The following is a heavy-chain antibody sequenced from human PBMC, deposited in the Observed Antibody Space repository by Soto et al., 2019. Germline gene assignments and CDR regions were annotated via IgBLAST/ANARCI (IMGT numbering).Heavy chain of an antibody. CDR1: GFSFRNYA. Sequence: VGSLRLSCAASGFSFRNYAMSWVRQAPGKGLEWISTLTGSSSNTYYADSVKGRFAISRDNSRNTLYLQMHSLTAEDTAVYYCANGRATYGLLTHDYWGQGTLVTVSS. CDR2: LTGSSSNT. J-gene: IGHJ4*02. CDR3: ANGRATYGLLTHDY. D-gene: IGHD3-9*01. V-gene: IGHV3-23*01.